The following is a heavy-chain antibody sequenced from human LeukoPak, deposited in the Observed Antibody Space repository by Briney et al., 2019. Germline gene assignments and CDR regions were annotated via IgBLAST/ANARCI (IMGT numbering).Heavy chain of an antibody. D-gene: IGHD3-10*01. J-gene: IGHJ4*02. CDR2: ISAYNGNT. CDR3: ARSVIILWFGESFQDY. Sequence: ASAKVSCKASGYTFTSYDINWVRQATGQGLEWMGWISAYNGNTNYAQKLQGRVTMTTDTSTSTAYMELRSLRSDDTAVYYCARSVIILWFGESFQDYWGQGTLVTVSS. CDR1: GYTFTSYD. V-gene: IGHV1-18*01.